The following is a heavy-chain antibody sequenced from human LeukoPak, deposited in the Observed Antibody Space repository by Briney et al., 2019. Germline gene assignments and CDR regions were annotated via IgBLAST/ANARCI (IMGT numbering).Heavy chain of an antibody. D-gene: IGHD6-19*01. CDR2: ISAYNGNT. V-gene: IGHV1-18*01. Sequence: ASVKVSCKASGYTFTSYGISWVRQAPGQGLEWMRWISAYNGNTNYAQKLQGRVTMTTDTSTSTAYMELRSLRSDDTAVYYCARDRFREQWPLKAFDIWAKGQWSPSLQ. CDR3: ARDRFREQWPLKAFDI. CDR1: GYTFTSYG. J-gene: IGHJ3*02.